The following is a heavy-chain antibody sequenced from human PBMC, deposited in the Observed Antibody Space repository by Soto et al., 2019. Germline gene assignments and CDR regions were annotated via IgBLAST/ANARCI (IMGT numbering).Heavy chain of an antibody. V-gene: IGHV3-48*02. Sequence: EVQLVESGGGLVQPGGSLRLSCAASGFTFGLYSMSWVRQAPGKGLEWVSYISRSSTGIHYADSVKGRFTISRDDATNSMHLQMNSLRDGDTSVYYCARAVTWGLDVWGQGTTVSISS. J-gene: IGHJ6*02. D-gene: IGHD3-10*01. CDR3: ARAVTWGLDV. CDR1: GFTFGLYS. CDR2: ISRSSTGI.